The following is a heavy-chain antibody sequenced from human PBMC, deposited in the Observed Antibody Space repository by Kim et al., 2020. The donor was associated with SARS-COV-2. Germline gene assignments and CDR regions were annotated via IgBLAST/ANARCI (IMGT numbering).Heavy chain of an antibody. CDR2: INPNSGGT. V-gene: IGHV1-2*02. Sequence: ASVKVSCKASGYTFTGYYMHWVRQAPGQGLEWMGWINPNSGGTNYAQKFQGRVTMTRDTSISTAYMELSRLRSDDTAVYYCARAFYGSGSYLVVFWFDPWGQGTLVTVSS. J-gene: IGHJ5*02. CDR3: ARAFYGSGSYLVVFWFDP. CDR1: GYTFTGYY. D-gene: IGHD3-10*01.